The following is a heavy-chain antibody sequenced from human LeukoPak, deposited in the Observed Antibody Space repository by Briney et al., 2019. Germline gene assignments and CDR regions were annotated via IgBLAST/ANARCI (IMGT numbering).Heavy chain of an antibody. Sequence: GESLKISCQGSGYSFTNSWITWVRQMPGKGLEWMGSIDPTDSYTNYSPSFLGHATISADKSITTAYLQWSSLKASDTAMYYCALQVGTSVSVWDSWGQGTLVTVSS. CDR1: GYSFTNSW. CDR3: ALQVGTSVSVWDS. CDR2: IDPTDSYT. J-gene: IGHJ4*02. V-gene: IGHV5-10-1*01. D-gene: IGHD1-26*01.